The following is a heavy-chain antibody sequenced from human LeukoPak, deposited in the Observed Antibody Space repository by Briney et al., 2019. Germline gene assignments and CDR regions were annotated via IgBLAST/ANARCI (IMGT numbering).Heavy chain of an antibody. CDR1: GYTLTELS. CDR2: FDPEDGET. D-gene: IGHD4-17*01. CDR3: ATALRDYGDYGSPNDAFDI. J-gene: IGHJ3*02. V-gene: IGHV1-24*01. Sequence: AASVTVSCKVSGYTLTELSMHWVRQAPGKGLEWMGGFDPEDGETIYAQKFQGRVTMTEDTSTDTAYMELSSLRSEDTAVYYCATALRDYGDYGSPNDAFDIWGQGTMVTVSS.